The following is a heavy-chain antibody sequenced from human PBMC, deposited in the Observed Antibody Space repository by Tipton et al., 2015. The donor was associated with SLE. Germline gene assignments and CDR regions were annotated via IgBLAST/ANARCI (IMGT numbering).Heavy chain of an antibody. CDR2: IYYSGST. J-gene: IGHJ5*02. Sequence: TLSLTCSVSGDSMSTYYWTWIRQPPGKGLEWIGYIYYSGSTNYNPSLKSRVTISVDTSKTQFSLKLSSVTAADTAVYYCASLYYDFWSGFLWFDPWGQGTLVTVSS. D-gene: IGHD3-3*01. V-gene: IGHV4-59*12. CDR1: GDSMSTYY. CDR3: ASLYYDFWSGFLWFDP.